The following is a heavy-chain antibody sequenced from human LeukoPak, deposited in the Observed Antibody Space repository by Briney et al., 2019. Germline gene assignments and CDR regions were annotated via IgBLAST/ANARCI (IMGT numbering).Heavy chain of an antibody. CDR3: ARYSGYDRNDAFDI. CDR2: IRYDGSNK. J-gene: IGHJ3*02. Sequence: PGGSLRLSCAASGFSFSSYGMHWVRQAPGKGLEWVAFIRYDGSNKYYAASVKGRFTISRDNSKNTLYLQMNSLRAEDTAVYYCARYSGYDRNDAFDIWGQGTMVTVSS. D-gene: IGHD5-12*01. CDR1: GFSFSSYG. V-gene: IGHV3-30*02.